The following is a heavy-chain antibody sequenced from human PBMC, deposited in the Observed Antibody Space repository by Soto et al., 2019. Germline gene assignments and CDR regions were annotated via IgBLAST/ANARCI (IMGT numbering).Heavy chain of an antibody. J-gene: IGHJ4*02. V-gene: IGHV3-23*01. CDR1: GFTFSSYT. CDR3: AKGWGDY. Sequence: EVQLLESGGGLVQPGGSLRLSCAASGFTFSSYTMSWVRQGPGKGLEWVSGISSSGGSTVYADSVKGRFTIPRDNFKNTLYLQMNSLRAEDTAVYYCAKGWGDYWGQGTRVTVSS. CDR2: ISSSGGST. D-gene: IGHD3-16*01.